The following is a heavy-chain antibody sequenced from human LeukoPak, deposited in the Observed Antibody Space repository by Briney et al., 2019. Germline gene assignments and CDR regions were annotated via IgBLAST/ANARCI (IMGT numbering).Heavy chain of an antibody. V-gene: IGHV4-59*01. D-gene: IGHD2-15*01. CDR2: IYYSGNT. Sequence: SETLSLTCTVSGGSISSYYWSWIRQPPGKGLEWIGYIYYSGNTNYNPSLKGRVAISVDTSKNQFSLKLSSVTAADTAVYFCARAISGPQFDYWGQGTLVTVSS. CDR1: GGSISSYY. J-gene: IGHJ4*02. CDR3: ARAISGPQFDY.